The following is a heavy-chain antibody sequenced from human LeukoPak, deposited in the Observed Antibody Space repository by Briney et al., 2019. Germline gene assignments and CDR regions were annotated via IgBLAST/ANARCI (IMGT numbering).Heavy chain of an antibody. D-gene: IGHD1-1*01. Sequence: GGSLRLSFAASGXTFSSYCMSWIRQAPGKGLEWVANIKQDGSDKYYVDSVKGRFTISRDNAKNSLYLQMNSLRAEDTAVYYCAGEGAGTFDYWGQGTLVTVSS. V-gene: IGHV3-7*04. CDR3: AGEGAGTFDY. CDR2: IKQDGSDK. CDR1: GXTFSSYC. J-gene: IGHJ4*02.